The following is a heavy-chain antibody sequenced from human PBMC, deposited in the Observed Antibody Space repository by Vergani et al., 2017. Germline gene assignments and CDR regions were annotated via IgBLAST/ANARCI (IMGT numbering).Heavy chain of an antibody. CDR1: GFTFSSYG. CDR3: AKSTGFNQAPAS. Sequence: VQLVESGGGVVQPGRSLRLSCAASGFTFSSYGMHWVRQAPGKGLEWVSAISGSGGSTYYADSVKGRFTISRDNSKNTLYLQMNSLRAEDTAVYYCAKSTGFNQAPASWGRGTLVTVSS. V-gene: IGHV3-23*04. CDR2: ISGSGGST. J-gene: IGHJ2*01.